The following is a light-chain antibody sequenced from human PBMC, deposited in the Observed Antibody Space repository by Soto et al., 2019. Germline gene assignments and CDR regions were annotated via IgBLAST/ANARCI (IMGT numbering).Light chain of an antibody. V-gene: IGKV3-15*01. CDR3: QQYNNWPRLT. J-gene: IGKJ4*01. CDR1: ESVTSS. Sequence: EIVLTQSPATLSVSPGDRATLSCRASESVTSSLAWYQQKPGQPPRLLIYAASTRATDVPARFSGGGSETEFTLTISSMQSEDFAVYYCQQYNNWPRLTFGGGTKVDIK. CDR2: AAS.